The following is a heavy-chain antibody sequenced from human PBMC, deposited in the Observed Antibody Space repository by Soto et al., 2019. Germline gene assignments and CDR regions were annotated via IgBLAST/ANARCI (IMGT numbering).Heavy chain of an antibody. CDR3: ARGPAAAGNWYFDF. CDR1: GGSFNYHY. Sequence: QVQLQQWGTGLLKPSETLSLTCAVSGGSFNYHYWSWLRQPPGKGLGWLGEIIRDGGAHYNPSLKSRVTITLDSIKKQVSLKLDSVTAADTAVYFCARGPAAAGNWYFDFWGRGTLVTVSS. CDR2: IIRDGGA. D-gene: IGHD6-13*01. J-gene: IGHJ2*01. V-gene: IGHV4-34*02.